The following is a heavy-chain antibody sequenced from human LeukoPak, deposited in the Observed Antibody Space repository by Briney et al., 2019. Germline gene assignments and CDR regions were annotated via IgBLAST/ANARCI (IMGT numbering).Heavy chain of an antibody. D-gene: IGHD6-19*01. CDR2: INPNSGGT. V-gene: IGHV1-2*02. J-gene: IGHJ6*03. Sequence: GASVKVSCKASGYTFTGYYMHWVRQAPGQGLEWMGWINPNSGGTNYAQKFQGRVTMTRDTSISTAYMELSRLRSDDTAVYYCARKVAGSLYYYYYYMDVWGKGTTVTVSS. CDR1: GYTFTGYY. CDR3: ARKVAGSLYYYYYYMDV.